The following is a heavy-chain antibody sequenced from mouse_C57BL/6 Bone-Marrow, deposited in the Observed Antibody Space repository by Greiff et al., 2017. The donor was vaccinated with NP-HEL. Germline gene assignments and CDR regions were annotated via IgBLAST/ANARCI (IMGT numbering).Heavy chain of an antibody. J-gene: IGHJ4*01. CDR2: ISNGGGST. Sequence: EVQLQESGGGLVQPGGSLKLSCAASGFTFSDYYMYWVRQTPEKRLEWVAYISNGGGSTYYPDTVKGRFTISRDNAKNTLYLQMSRLKSEDTAMYYCARQRGSYYEDAMDYWGQGTSVTVSS. D-gene: IGHD2-4*01. CDR3: ARQRGSYYEDAMDY. V-gene: IGHV5-12*01. CDR1: GFTFSDYY.